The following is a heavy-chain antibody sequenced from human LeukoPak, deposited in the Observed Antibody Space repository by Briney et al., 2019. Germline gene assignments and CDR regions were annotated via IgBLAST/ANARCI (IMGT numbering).Heavy chain of an antibody. V-gene: IGHV3-30-3*01. CDR1: GFTFSSYA. Sequence: GRSLRLSCAASGFTFSSYAMHWVRQAPGKGLEWVAVISYDGSNKYYADSVKGRFTISRDNSKNTLYLQMNSLKTEDTAVYYCTTIAAAGYLDYWGQGTLVTVSS. CDR3: TTIAAAGYLDY. J-gene: IGHJ4*02. D-gene: IGHD6-13*01. CDR2: ISYDGSNK.